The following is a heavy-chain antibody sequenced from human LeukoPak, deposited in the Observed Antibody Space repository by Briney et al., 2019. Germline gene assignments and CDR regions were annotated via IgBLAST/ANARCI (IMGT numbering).Heavy chain of an antibody. D-gene: IGHD1-26*01. V-gene: IGHV1-18*01. CDR2: ISANNDNI. Sequence: ASVKVSCKASGYTFSSYDITWVRQAPGQGLEWMGWISANNDNINYAQKLQDRVTMTTDTSTSTAFMELRSLRSDDTAVYYCASRSGSYYGPFDYWGQGTLVTVSS. J-gene: IGHJ4*02. CDR3: ASRSGSYYGPFDY. CDR1: GYTFSSYD.